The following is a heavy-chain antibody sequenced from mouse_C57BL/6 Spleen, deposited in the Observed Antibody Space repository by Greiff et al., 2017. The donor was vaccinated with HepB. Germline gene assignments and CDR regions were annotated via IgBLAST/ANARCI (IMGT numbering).Heavy chain of an antibody. J-gene: IGHJ3*01. CDR3: ADYYGSSPLAY. Sequence: VQLQQSGPELVKPGASVKLSCKASGYTFTSYDINWVKQRPGQGLEWIGWIYPRDGSTKYNEKFKGKATLTVDTSSSTAYMELHSLTSEDSAVYFCADYYGSSPLAYWGQGTLVTVSA. CDR1: GYTFTSYD. V-gene: IGHV1-85*01. CDR2: IYPRDGST. D-gene: IGHD1-1*01.